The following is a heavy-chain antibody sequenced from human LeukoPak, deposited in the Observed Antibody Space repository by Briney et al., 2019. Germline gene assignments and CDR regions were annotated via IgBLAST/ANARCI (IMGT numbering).Heavy chain of an antibody. CDR1: GYTFSNYG. CDR2: MNPNSGNT. J-gene: IGHJ4*02. D-gene: IGHD4-17*01. Sequence: ASVKVSCKASGYTFSNYGINWVRQATGQGLEWMGWMNPNSGNTGYAQKFQGRVIMTRNTSISTAYMELSSLRSEDTAVYYCARAPMRYGEDWERYFFDSWGQGTLVTVSS. CDR3: ARAPMRYGEDWERYFFDS. V-gene: IGHV1-8*01.